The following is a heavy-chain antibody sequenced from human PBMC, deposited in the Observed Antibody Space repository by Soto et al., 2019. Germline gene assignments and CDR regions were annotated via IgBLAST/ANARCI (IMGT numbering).Heavy chain of an antibody. CDR3: ARDGRDYDFWSGYYGGNYDYYGMDV. J-gene: IGHJ6*02. CDR2: IWSDGSHK. D-gene: IGHD3-3*01. V-gene: IGHV3-33*01. CDR1: GFTFSSYG. Sequence: QVQLVESGGGVVQPGRSLRLSCAASGFTFSSYGMHWVRQAPGKGLAWVAVIWSDGSHKYYADSVKGRFTISRDNSKNTLYLQMNRLRAEDTAVYYCARDGRDYDFWSGYYGGNYDYYGMDVWGQGTTVTFSS.